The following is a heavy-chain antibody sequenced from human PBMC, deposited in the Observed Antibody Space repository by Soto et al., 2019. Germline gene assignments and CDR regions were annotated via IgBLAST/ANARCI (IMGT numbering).Heavy chain of an antibody. Sequence: PSETLSLTCTVSGGSISSGGYFWSWIRQHPGKGLEWIGYIYYSGSTYYNPSLKSRVTISVDTSKNQFSLKLSSVTAADTAVYYCANSSGDYYYYYGMDVWGQGTTVTVSS. CDR3: ANSSGDYYYYYGMDV. CDR1: GGSISSGGYF. CDR2: IYYSGST. D-gene: IGHD3-10*01. V-gene: IGHV4-31*03. J-gene: IGHJ6*02.